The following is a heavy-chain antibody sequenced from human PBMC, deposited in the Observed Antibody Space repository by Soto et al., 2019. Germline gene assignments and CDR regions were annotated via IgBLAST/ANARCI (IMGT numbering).Heavy chain of an antibody. Sequence: QMQMQESGPRLVKPSETLSLTCTVSGASITDSYWSWIRQPPEKGLEWIGYIYFSGIANYNPSLKNRATISRDSSKNEFSLKLTSLTAADPAIYYCSRGDSDLAVSEAAYWGQGTLVTVSS. CDR3: SRGDSDLAVSEAAY. CDR2: IYFSGIA. D-gene: IGHD2-15*01. V-gene: IGHV4-59*01. J-gene: IGHJ4*02. CDR1: GASITDSY.